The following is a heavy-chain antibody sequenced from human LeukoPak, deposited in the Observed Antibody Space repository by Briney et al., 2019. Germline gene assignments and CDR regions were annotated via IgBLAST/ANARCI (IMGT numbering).Heavy chain of an antibody. CDR3: ARDVNYYDSSGWFDP. J-gene: IGHJ5*02. CDR1: GYTFTSYG. Sequence: ASVKVSCKASGYTFTSYGISWVRQAPGQGVEWMGWISAYNGNTNYAQKLQGRVTMTTDTSTSTAYMELRSLRSDDTAVYYCARDVNYYDSSGWFDPWGQGTLVTVSS. CDR2: ISAYNGNT. V-gene: IGHV1-18*01. D-gene: IGHD3-22*01.